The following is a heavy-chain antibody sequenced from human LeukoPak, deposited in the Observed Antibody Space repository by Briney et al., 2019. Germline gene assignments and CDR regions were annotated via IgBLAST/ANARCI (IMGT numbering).Heavy chain of an antibody. CDR3: ALNVEMVTHDAFDM. J-gene: IGHJ3*02. Sequence: PSETLSRTCTVSGCSISSYYWSWIRQPPGKGREWVGYTYYSGSNNSNPSLRRGVSISVNTSKKQFTLKLSAVTDATPACYSGALNVEMVTHDAFDMWGKGPMVTVSS. CDR2: TYYSGSN. V-gene: IGHV4-59*01. D-gene: IGHD5-24*01. CDR1: GCSISSYY.